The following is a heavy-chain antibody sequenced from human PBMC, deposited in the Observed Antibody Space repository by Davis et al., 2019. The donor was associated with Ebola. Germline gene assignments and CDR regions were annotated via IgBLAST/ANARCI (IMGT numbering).Heavy chain of an antibody. CDR2: IKQDGSEK. J-gene: IGHJ6*02. CDR1: GFSFTSYS. Sequence: GESLKISCAASGFSFTSYSMNWVRQAPGKGLEWVANIKQDGSEKYYVDSVKGRFTISRDNAKNSLYLQMNSLRAEDTAVYYCARVGIKSSSWYRYYYGMDVWGQGTTVTVSS. V-gene: IGHV3-7*01. CDR3: ARVGIKSSSWYRYYYGMDV. D-gene: IGHD6-13*01.